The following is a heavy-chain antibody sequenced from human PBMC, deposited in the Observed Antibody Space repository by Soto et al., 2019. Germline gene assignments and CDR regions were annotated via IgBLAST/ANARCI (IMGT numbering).Heavy chain of an antibody. V-gene: IGHV3-21*01. CDR1: GFTFSSYS. CDR2: ISSSSSYI. J-gene: IGHJ5*02. Sequence: GGSLRLSCAASGFTFSSYSMNWVRQAPGKGLEWVSSISSSSSYIYYADSVKGRFTISRDNAKNSLYLQMNSLRAEDTAVYYCARDRLVRGVISWFDPWGQGTLVTVS. D-gene: IGHD3-10*01. CDR3: ARDRLVRGVISWFDP.